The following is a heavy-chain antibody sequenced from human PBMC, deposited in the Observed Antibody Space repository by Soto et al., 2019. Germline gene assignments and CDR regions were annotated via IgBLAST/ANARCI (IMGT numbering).Heavy chain of an antibody. V-gene: IGHV3-23*01. CDR2: ISASGGNI. D-gene: IGHD3-16*01. CDR3: AKVAGGLGYFDL. Sequence: EVLLLESGGGLARPGGSLRLSCVASGFIFSDYAMTWVRQAPGKGLEWVATISASGGNIEYADSLKGRFTISRDNSKNTLYLQLNGLTADDTAIHYCAKVAGGLGYFDLWGRGILVTVSS. J-gene: IGHJ2*01. CDR1: GFIFSDYA.